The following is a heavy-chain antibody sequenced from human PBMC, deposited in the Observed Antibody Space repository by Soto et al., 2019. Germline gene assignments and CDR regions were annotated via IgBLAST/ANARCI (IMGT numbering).Heavy chain of an antibody. V-gene: IGHV3-66*01. CDR3: AKDGPAINWFDP. J-gene: IGHJ5*02. Sequence: SLRLSCAASGFTVSSNYMSWVRQAPGKGLEWVSVIYSGGSTYYADSVKGRFTISRDNSKNTLYLQMNSLRAEDTAVYYCAKDGPAINWFDPWGQGTLVTVSS. CDR2: IYSGGST. CDR1: GFTVSSNY.